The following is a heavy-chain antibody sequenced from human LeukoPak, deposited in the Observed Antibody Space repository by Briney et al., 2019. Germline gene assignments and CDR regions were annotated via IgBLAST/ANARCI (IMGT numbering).Heavy chain of an antibody. D-gene: IGHD2-2*01. CDR3: ARGSSTHGEYYFDY. J-gene: IGHJ4*02. V-gene: IGHV3-33*01. CDR2: LWADGKTA. Sequence: GGSLRLSCAASGFTFNIFGMHWVRQVPGNGLEWLAVLWADGKTAHYADSVKGRFTISRDSSENTLYLQMNSLRAEDTAVYYCARGSSTHGEYYFDYWGQGTLVTVSS. CDR1: GFTFNIFG.